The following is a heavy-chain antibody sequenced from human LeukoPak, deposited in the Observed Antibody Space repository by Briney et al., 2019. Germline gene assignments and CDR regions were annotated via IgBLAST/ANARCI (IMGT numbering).Heavy chain of an antibody. V-gene: IGHV3-48*04. D-gene: IGHD3-3*01. CDR3: ARGWSTPDY. J-gene: IGHJ4*02. CDR1: GFTVSSYS. CDR2: ISCTGDTI. Sequence: GGSLRLSCAASGFTVSSYSRNWVRQAPGKGLEWVAYISCTGDTIYFADPVKGRFTIARDNANHLLQLQRNSMTAEDTAVYSCARGWSTPDYWGRGRVAIVSS.